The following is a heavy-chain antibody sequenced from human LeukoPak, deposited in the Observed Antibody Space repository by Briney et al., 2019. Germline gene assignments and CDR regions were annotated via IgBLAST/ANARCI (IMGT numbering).Heavy chain of an antibody. V-gene: IGHV4-39*01. CDR3: ARPSEPRDDYGSGSYTY. CDR2: IYYSGST. Sequence: SETLSLTCTVSVGSISSSSYYWGWIRQPPGKGLEWNGSIYYSGSTYYNPSLKSRVTISVDTSKNQFSLKLSSVTAADTAVYYCARPSEPRDDYGSGSYTYWGQGTLVTVSS. D-gene: IGHD3-10*01. J-gene: IGHJ4*02. CDR1: VGSISSSSYY.